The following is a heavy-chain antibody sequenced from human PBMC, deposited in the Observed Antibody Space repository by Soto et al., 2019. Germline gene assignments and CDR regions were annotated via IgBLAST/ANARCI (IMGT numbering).Heavy chain of an antibody. CDR1: GGTFSSYT. Sequence: QVQLVQSGAEVKKPGSSVKVSCKASGGTFSSYTISWVRQAPGQGLEWMGRIIPILGIANYAQKFQGRVTITADKSTSTAYMELSSLRSEDTAVYYCARDVTGGSYFDYWGQGTLGTVSS. V-gene: IGHV1-69*08. CDR3: ARDVTGGSYFDY. CDR2: IIPILGIA. D-gene: IGHD7-27*01. J-gene: IGHJ4*02.